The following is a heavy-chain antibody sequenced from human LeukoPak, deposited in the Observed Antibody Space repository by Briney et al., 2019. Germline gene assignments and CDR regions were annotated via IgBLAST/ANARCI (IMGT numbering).Heavy chain of an antibody. D-gene: IGHD3-22*01. CDR2: ISSSSSYI. Sequence: GGSLRLSCAASGFSFSNFGMNWVRQAPGKGLEWVSSISSSSSYIYYADSVKGRFTISRDNAKNSLYLQMNSLRAEDTAVYYCARVATAKYYYDSSGLYPGYWGQGTLVTVSS. J-gene: IGHJ4*02. CDR3: ARVATAKYYYDSSGLYPGY. V-gene: IGHV3-21*01. CDR1: GFSFSNFG.